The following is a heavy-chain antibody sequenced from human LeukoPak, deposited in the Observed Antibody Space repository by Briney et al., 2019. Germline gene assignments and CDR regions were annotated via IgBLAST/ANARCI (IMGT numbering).Heavy chain of an antibody. CDR1: GGSISTYY. Sequence: SETLSLTCTVSGGSISTYYRSWIRQPPGKGLEWIGYIYYSGSTNYNPSLKSRVTISLDTSKNQFSLKLSSVTAADTAVYYCARVSHYDFWSGLHPWGQGTLVTVSS. J-gene: IGHJ4*02. V-gene: IGHV4-59*01. D-gene: IGHD3-3*01. CDR2: IYYSGST. CDR3: ARVSHYDFWSGLHP.